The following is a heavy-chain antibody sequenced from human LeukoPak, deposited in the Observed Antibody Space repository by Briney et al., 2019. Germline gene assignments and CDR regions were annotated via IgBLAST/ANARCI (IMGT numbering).Heavy chain of an antibody. CDR2: IYHSGST. CDR3: ARDSGSSSSY. V-gene: IGHV4-30-2*01. CDR1: GDSIY. D-gene: IGHD6-6*01. Sequence: SETLSLTCSVSGDSIYWSWIRQPPGKGLEWIGYIYHSGSTYYNPSLKSRVTISVDRSKNQFSLKLSSVTAADTAVYYCARDSGSSSSYWGQGTLVTVSS. J-gene: IGHJ4*02.